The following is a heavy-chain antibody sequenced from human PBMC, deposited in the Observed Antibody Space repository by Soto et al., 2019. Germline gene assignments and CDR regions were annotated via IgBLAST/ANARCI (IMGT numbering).Heavy chain of an antibody. J-gene: IGHJ4*02. D-gene: IGHD1-1*01. CDR3: AKETLGRRFDFDY. CDR2: IDNSGDST. V-gene: IGHV3-23*01. Sequence: PGGSLRLSCAASGFTFSSYAMSYVRQGPGKGLEWVSGIDNSGDSTYYVDSVKGRFTISRDNSKNTLYLQMNSLRVEDTAVYYCAKETLGRRFDFDYWGQGALVTVSS. CDR1: GFTFSSYA.